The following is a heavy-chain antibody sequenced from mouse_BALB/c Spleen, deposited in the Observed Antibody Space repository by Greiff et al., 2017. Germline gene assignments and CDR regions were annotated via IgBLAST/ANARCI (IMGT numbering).Heavy chain of an antibody. V-gene: IGHV5-6-3*01. D-gene: IGHD1-1*01. CDR3: ALGTTYYAMDY. Sequence: EVNVVESGGGLVQPGGSLKLSCAASGFTFSSYGMSWVRQTPDKRLELVATINSNGGSTYYPDSVKGRFTISRDNAKNTLYLEMSSLRSEDTAMYYCALGTTYYAMDYWGQGTSVTVAS. CDR1: GFTFSSYG. CDR2: INSNGGST. J-gene: IGHJ4*01.